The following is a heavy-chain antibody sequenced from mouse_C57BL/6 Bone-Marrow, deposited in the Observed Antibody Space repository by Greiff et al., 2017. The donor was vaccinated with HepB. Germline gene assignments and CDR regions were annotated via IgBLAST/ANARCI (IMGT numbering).Heavy chain of an antibody. CDR3: TTFGVTTGFAY. D-gene: IGHD2-2*01. V-gene: IGHV14-4*01. J-gene: IGHJ3*01. Sequence: VTLKVSGAELVRPGASVKLSCTASGFNIKDDYMHWVKQRPEQGLEWIGWIDPENGDTEYASKFQGKATITADTSSNTAYLQLSSLTSEDTAVYYCTTFGVTTGFAYWGQGTLVTVSA. CDR1: GFNIKDDY. CDR2: IDPENGDT.